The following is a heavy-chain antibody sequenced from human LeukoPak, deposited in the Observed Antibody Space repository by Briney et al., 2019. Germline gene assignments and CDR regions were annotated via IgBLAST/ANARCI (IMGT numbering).Heavy chain of an antibody. Sequence: GGSLRLSCAASAFTFSNHDMSWVRQAPGKGLEWVAGISGGGGSTHNADSVKGRFTISRDNSKNTLFLQMNSLRAEDTAVYYCAKEGVASGPWGQGTLVTVSS. D-gene: IGHD2-8*02. CDR1: AFTFSNHD. J-gene: IGHJ5*02. CDR2: ISGGGGST. CDR3: AKEGVASGP. V-gene: IGHV3-23*01.